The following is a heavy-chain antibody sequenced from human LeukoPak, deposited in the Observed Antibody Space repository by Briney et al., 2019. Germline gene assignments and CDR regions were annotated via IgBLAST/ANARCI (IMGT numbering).Heavy chain of an antibody. V-gene: IGHV4-4*07. CDR3: ASIYCSSTSCRGDAFDI. J-gene: IGHJ3*02. CDR2: IYTSGST. CDR1: GGSISSYY. D-gene: IGHD2-2*01. Sequence: PSETLSLTCTVSGGSISSYYWSWIRQPAGRGLEWIGRIYTSGSTNYNPSLKSRVTMSVDTSKNQFSLKLSSVTAADTAVYYCASIYCSSTSCRGDAFDIWGQGTMVTVSS.